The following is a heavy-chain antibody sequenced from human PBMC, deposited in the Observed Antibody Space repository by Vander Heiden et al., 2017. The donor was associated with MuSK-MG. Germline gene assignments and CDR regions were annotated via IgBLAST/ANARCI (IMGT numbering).Heavy chain of an antibody. CDR3: ARVALGTMGRGVTGAFDI. J-gene: IGHJ3*02. D-gene: IGHD3-10*01. CDR2: ISYDGSNK. CDR1: VFTFSSYA. V-gene: IGHV3-30-3*01. Sequence: QVQLVESGGGVVQPGRSLRLSCAASVFTFSSYAMHWVRQAPGKGLEWVAVISYDGSNKYYADSVKGRVTISRDNSKNTLYRQMNSLRAEEPAVYYCARVALGTMGRGVTGAFDIWGEGTMVTVSS.